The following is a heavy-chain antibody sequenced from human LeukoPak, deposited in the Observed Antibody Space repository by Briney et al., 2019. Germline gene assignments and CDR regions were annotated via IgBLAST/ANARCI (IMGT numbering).Heavy chain of an antibody. CDR2: ITSSSSYI. CDR3: ARGGGYSYGLYDAFDI. V-gene: IGHV3-21*01. Sequence: GGSLRLSCAASGFTFSNYGMHWVRQAPGKGLEWVSSITSSSSYIYYADSVKGRFTISRDNAKNSLFLQMNSLRAEDTAVYYCARGGGYSYGLYDAFDIWGQGTMVTVSS. D-gene: IGHD5-18*01. CDR1: GFTFSNYG. J-gene: IGHJ3*02.